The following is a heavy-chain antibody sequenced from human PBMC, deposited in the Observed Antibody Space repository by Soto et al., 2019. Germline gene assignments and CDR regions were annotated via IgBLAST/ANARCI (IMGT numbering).Heavy chain of an antibody. CDR1: GGSISSYY. D-gene: IGHD3-10*01. CDR3: ARGDDYYGSGSYLY. CDR2: IYYSGST. V-gene: IGHV4-59*01. J-gene: IGHJ4*02. Sequence: PSETLSLTCTVSGGSISSYYWSWIRQPPGKGLEWIGYIYYSGSTNYNPSLKSRVTISVDTSKNQFSLKLSSVTAADTAVYYCARGDDYYGSGSYLYWGQGTLVTVSS.